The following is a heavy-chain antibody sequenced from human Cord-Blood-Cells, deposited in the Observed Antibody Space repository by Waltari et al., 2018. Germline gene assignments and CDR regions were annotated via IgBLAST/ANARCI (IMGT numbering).Heavy chain of an antibody. Sequence: QVQLVQSGAEVTKPGASVKVSCKVSGYTLTELSMHWVRQAPGKGFEWMGGFYPEDGETIYAEKFQGRVTMTEETSTATAYLELGSLRSEDTAVYYCAAEYCSGGSCEYYCDYWGQGTLVTVSS. CDR3: AAEYCSGGSCEYYCDY. D-gene: IGHD2-15*01. CDR1: GYTLTELS. CDR2: FYPEDGET. J-gene: IGHJ4*02. V-gene: IGHV1-24*01.